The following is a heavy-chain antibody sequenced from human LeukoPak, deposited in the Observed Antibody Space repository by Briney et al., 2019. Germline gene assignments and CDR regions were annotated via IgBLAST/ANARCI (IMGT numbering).Heavy chain of an antibody. D-gene: IGHD2-2*02. CDR3: ARATVVPTAIREYYFDN. J-gene: IGHJ4*02. CDR2: IYPADSDT. V-gene: IGHV5-51*01. CDR1: GYSFTNYW. Sequence: GESLKISFKGSGYSFTNYWIGWVRQMPGKGLEGVGFIYPADSDTRYSPSFQGQVTISADKSISTAYLQWSSLKASDTAMHYCARATVVPTAIREYYFDNWGQGTLVTVSS.